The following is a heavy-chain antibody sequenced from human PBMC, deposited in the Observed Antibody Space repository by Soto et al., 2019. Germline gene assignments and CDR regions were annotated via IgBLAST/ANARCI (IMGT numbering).Heavy chain of an antibody. CDR1: GFTFSNAW. Sequence: EVQLVESGGGLVKPGGSLRLSCAASGFTFSNAWMSWVRQAPGKGLEWVGRIKSKTDGGTTDYAAPVKGRFTISRDDSKTTLYLQMNSLKTEDTAVYYCTTLLITTVTTQGYWGQGTLVTVSS. CDR2: IKSKTDGGTT. D-gene: IGHD4-17*01. CDR3: TTLLITTVTTQGY. V-gene: IGHV3-15*01. J-gene: IGHJ4*02.